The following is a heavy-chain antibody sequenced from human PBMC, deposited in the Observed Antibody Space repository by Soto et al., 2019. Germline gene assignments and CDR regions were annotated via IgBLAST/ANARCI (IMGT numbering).Heavy chain of an antibody. CDR3: AKGEWLDY. J-gene: IGHJ4*02. CDR1: GFTFTTFD. V-gene: IGHV3-23*01. Sequence: EVQLLESGGGLVQPGASLRLSCAASGFTFTTFDMSWARHARGKGLEWVSVVRGRDGSTSYADSLKGRFTISKDSSKNTLYLQMNSLRAEDTALYYCAKGEWLDYWGQGTLVTVSS. D-gene: IGHD3-3*01. CDR2: VRGRDGST.